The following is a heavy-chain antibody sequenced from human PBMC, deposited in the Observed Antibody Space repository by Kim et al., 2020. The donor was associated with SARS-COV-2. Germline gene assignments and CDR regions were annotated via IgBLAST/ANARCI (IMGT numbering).Heavy chain of an antibody. CDR2: ISSNGGST. Sequence: GGSLRLSCSASGFTFSSYAMHWVRQAPGKGLEYVSAISSNGGSTYYADSVKGRFTISRDNSKNTLYLQMSSLRAEDTAVYYCVKGGGYCSSTSCHSYYYYYYGMDVWGQGTTVTVSS. CDR1: GFTFSSYA. V-gene: IGHV3-64D*06. J-gene: IGHJ6*02. CDR3: VKGGGYCSSTSCHSYYYYYYGMDV. D-gene: IGHD2-2*01.